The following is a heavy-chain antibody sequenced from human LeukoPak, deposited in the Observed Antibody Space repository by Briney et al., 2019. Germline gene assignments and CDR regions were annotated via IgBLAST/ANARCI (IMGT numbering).Heavy chain of an antibody. J-gene: IGHJ4*02. Sequence: GGSLRLSCAASGFTFSSYSMNWVRQAPGRGREWISYISFSSTTIYYAGSVQGRFTISRDNAKNSLYLQMTSLRAEDTAVYYCARASYDNSGYYSGTGARADYWGQGTLVTVSS. D-gene: IGHD3-22*01. CDR1: GFTFSSYS. V-gene: IGHV3-48*01. CDR2: ISFSSTTI. CDR3: ARASYDNSGYYSGTGARADY.